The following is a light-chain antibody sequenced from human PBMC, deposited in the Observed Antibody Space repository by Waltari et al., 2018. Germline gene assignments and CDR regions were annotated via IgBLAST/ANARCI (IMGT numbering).Light chain of an antibody. V-gene: IGKV3-15*01. CDR3: QQYNQWPLT. J-gene: IGKJ4*01. CDR1: LRIDDS. Sequence: IVMTQSPATLSVSRXGXXTPSSRASLRIDDSLAWYPQKPGHPPRLLIHGASTRDTGIPVRFSGSGSGTAFTLTITGLQSEDFAVYFCQQYNQWPLTFGRGTKVEIK. CDR2: GAS.